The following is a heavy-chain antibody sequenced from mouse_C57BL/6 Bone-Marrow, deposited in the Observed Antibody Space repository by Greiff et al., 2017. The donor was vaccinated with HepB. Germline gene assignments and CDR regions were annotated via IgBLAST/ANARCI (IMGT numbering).Heavy chain of an antibody. D-gene: IGHD2-5*01. V-gene: IGHV5-4*01. J-gene: IGHJ3*01. CDR1: GFTFSSYA. Sequence: EVQRVESGGGLVKPGGSLKLSCAASGFTFSSYAMSWVRQTPEKRLEWVATISDGGSYTYYPDNVKGRFTISRDNAKNHLYLQMSHMKSEDTAMYDSARDHAYCSNWFAYWGQGTLVTVSA. CDR2: ISDGGSYT. CDR3: ARDHAYCSNWFAY.